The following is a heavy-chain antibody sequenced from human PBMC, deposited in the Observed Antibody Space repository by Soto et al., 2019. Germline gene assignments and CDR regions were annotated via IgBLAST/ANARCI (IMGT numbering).Heavy chain of an antibody. V-gene: IGHV3-9*01. CDR2: ISWNSGSI. J-gene: IGHJ4*02. CDR1: GFTFDDYA. Sequence: GGSLRLSCAASGFTFDDYAMHWVRQAQGKGLEWVSGISWNSGSIGYADSVKGRFTISRDNAKNSLYLQMNSLRAEDTALYYCAKEKRLAVAGTAEFDYWGQGTLVTVSS. CDR3: AKEKRLAVAGTAEFDY. D-gene: IGHD6-19*01.